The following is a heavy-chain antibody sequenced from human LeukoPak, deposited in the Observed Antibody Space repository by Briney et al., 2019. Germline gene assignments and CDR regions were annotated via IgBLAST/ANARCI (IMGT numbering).Heavy chain of an antibody. CDR2: IRYDGSNK. CDR1: GFTFSSYG. V-gene: IGHV3-30*02. CDR3: AKSIAAAPTSFDY. Sequence: GGSLRLSCAASGFTFSSYGMHWVRQAPGKGLEWVAFIRYDGSNKYYADSVKGRFTISRDNSKNTLYLQMNSLRAEDTAVYYCAKSIAAAPTSFDYWGQGTLVTVSS. J-gene: IGHJ4*02. D-gene: IGHD6-13*01.